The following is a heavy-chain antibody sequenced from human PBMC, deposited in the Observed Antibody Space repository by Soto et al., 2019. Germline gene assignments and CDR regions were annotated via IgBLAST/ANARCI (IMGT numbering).Heavy chain of an antibody. D-gene: IGHD3-3*01. CDR3: ARDLPSVFGVVIIPYGMDV. V-gene: IGHV1-69*13. CDR2: IIPIFGTA. Sequence: SVKVSCKASGGTFSSYAISWVRQAPGQGLEWMGGIIPIFGTANYAQKFQGRVTITADESTSTAYMELSSLRSEDTAVYYCARDLPSVFGVVIIPYGMDVWGQGTTVTVSS. CDR1: GGTFSSYA. J-gene: IGHJ6*02.